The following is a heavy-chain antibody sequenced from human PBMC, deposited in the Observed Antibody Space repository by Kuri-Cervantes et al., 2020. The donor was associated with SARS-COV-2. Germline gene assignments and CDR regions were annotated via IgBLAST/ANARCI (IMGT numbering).Heavy chain of an antibody. D-gene: IGHD1-26*01. CDR3: ATDTPLVGATNRFDP. V-gene: IGHV1-46*01. J-gene: IGHJ5*02. CDR2: INPSGGST. CDR1: GYTFTRDY. Sequence: ASVKVSCKASGYTFTRDYMHWVRQALGQGLEWMGIINPSGGSTRYAQKFQGRCTMTRDTSTSTVYMELSSLRSKDTAVYYCATDTPLVGATNRFDPWCQGTMVTVSS.